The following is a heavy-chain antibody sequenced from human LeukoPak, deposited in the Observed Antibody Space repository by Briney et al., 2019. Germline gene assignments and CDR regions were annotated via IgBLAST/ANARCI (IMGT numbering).Heavy chain of an antibody. CDR1: GGTFSSYA. D-gene: IGHD1-26*01. V-gene: IGHV1-69*04. J-gene: IGHJ5*02. Sequence: SVKVSCKASGGTFSSYAISWVRQAPGQGLEWMGRIIPIFGIANCAQKFQGRVTITADKSTRTAYMELSSLRSEDTAVYYCARDSGSYANWFDPWGQGTLVTVSS. CDR2: IIPIFGIA. CDR3: ARDSGSYANWFDP.